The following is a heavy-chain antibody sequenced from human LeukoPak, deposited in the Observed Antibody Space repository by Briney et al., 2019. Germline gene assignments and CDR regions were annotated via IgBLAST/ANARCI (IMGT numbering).Heavy chain of an antibody. CDR3: ASLGCYDSSGYYFC. CDR2: INPNSGGT. CDR1: GYTFTGYY. Sequence: GASVKVSCKASGYTFTGYYMHWLRQAPGQGLEWMGRINPNSGGTNYAQKFQGRVTMTRDTSISTAYMELSRLRSDDTAVYYCASLGCYDSSGYYFCWGQGTLVTVSS. V-gene: IGHV1-2*06. J-gene: IGHJ4*02. D-gene: IGHD3-22*01.